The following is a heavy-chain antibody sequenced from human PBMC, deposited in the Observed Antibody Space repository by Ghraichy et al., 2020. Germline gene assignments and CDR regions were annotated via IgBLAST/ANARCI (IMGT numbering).Heavy chain of an antibody. V-gene: IGHV4-59*01. CDR1: GGSISSYY. D-gene: IGHD3-10*01. CDR3: ARGGGFYYGSGRRPIDY. J-gene: IGHJ4*02. CDR2: IYYSGST. Sequence: SETLSLTCTVSGGSISSYYWSWIRQPPGKGLEWIGYIYYSGSTNYNPSLKSRVTISVDTSKNQFSLKLSSVTAADTAVYYCARGGGFYYGSGRRPIDYWGQVTLVTVA.